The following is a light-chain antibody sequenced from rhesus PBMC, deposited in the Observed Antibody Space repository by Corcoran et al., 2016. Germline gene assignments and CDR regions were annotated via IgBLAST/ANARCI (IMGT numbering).Light chain of an antibody. CDR2: KAS. J-gene: IGKJ3*01. V-gene: IGKV1-74*01. Sequence: DIQMTQSPSSLSAPVGDRVTITCRASENVNNYLHWYQQKPGKATKLLIYKASTLQSGVPSRFSGSGSGTDFTLTISSLQAEDFATYYCQHSYGTPFTFGPGTKLDIK. CDR3: QHSYGTPFT. CDR1: ENVNNY.